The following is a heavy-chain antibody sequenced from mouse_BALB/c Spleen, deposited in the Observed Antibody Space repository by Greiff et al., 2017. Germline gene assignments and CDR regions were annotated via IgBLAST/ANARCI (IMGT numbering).Heavy chain of an antibody. J-gene: IGHJ4*01. CDR2: ISYSGST. CDR3: ARGDYDVLYAMDY. V-gene: IGHV3-2*02. D-gene: IGHD2-4*01. Sequence: ESGPGLVKPSQSLSLTCTVTGYSITSDYAWNWIRQFPGNKLEWMGYISYSGSTSYNPSLKSRISITRDTSKNQFFLQLNSVTTEDTATYYCARGDYDVLYAMDYWGQGTSVTVSS. CDR1: GYSITSDYA.